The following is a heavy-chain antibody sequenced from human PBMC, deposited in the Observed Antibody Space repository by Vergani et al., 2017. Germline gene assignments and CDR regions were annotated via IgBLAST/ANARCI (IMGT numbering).Heavy chain of an antibody. V-gene: IGHV4-59*12. CDR1: GGSISSYY. Sequence: QVQLQESGPGLVKPSQTLSLTCTVSGGSISSYYWSWIRQPPGKGLEWIGYIYYSGSTNYNPSLKSRVTISVDTSKNQFSLKLSSVTAADTAVYYCAREQDCSSTSCYGIWGQGTMVTVSS. CDR3: AREQDCSSTSCYGI. D-gene: IGHD2-2*01. CDR2: IYYSGST. J-gene: IGHJ3*02.